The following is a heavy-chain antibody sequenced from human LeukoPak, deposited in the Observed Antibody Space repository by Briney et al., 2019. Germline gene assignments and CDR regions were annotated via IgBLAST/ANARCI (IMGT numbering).Heavy chain of an antibody. Sequence: SETLSLTCIVSGGSISSSNYYWGWIRQSPGKGLEWIGSIYSRGSTYYHPSLKSRVTISIDTSKNQFSLNLNSVTAADTAVYYCARAPSGVSFDYWGQGTLVTVSS. CDR2: IYSRGST. CDR1: GGSISSSNYY. V-gene: IGHV4-39*07. CDR3: ARAPSGVSFDY. J-gene: IGHJ4*02. D-gene: IGHD1-26*01.